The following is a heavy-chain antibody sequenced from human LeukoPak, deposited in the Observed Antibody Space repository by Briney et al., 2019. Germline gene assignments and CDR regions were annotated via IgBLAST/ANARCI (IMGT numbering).Heavy chain of an antibody. Sequence: PSETLSLTCTASGYSISSGYYWGWIRQPPGKGLEWIGAIYHSGSAYYNPSLKSRVTISVDTSKNQFSLKLSSVTAADTAVYYCASLPVAGLGYFDYWGQGTLVTVSS. V-gene: IGHV4-38-2*02. J-gene: IGHJ4*02. CDR2: IYHSGSA. CDR3: ASLPVAGLGYFDY. D-gene: IGHD6-19*01. CDR1: GYSISSGYY.